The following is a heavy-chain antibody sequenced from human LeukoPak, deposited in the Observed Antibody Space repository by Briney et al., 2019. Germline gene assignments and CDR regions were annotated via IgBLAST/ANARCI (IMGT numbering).Heavy chain of an antibody. Sequence: SETLSLTCTVSGGSISSSSYYWGWLRQPPGKGLEWIGSIYYSGGTYYNPSLKSRVTISVDTSKSQFSLKLSSVTAADTAVYYCARVPPPYYYDSSGYIDYWGQGTLVTVSS. V-gene: IGHV4-39*07. D-gene: IGHD3-22*01. J-gene: IGHJ4*02. CDR1: GGSISSSSYY. CDR3: ARVPPPYYYDSSGYIDY. CDR2: IYYSGGT.